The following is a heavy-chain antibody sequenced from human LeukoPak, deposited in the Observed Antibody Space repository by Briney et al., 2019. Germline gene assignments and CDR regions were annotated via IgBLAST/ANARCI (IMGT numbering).Heavy chain of an antibody. CDR1: GFTFSSYW. V-gene: IGHV3-7*01. CDR2: IKQDESEK. Sequence: GGSLRLSCAASGFTFSSYWMSWVRQAPGKGLEWVANIKQDESEKHFVDSVKGRSSISRDNAKNSLYLQMNSLRAEDTAVYYCARDDDGNLDYWGQGTLVTVSS. J-gene: IGHJ4*02. CDR3: ARDDDGNLDY.